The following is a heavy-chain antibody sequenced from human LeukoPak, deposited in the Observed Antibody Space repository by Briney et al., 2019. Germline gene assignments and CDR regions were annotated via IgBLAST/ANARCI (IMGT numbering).Heavy chain of an antibody. CDR1: GFTFSSYN. V-gene: IGHV3-21*01. CDR2: ISSSSSYI. D-gene: IGHD3-10*01. CDR3: ARDKYGSGSYSWSKRLDS. Sequence: GGSLRLSCAASGFTFSSYNMNWVLQAPGKGLEWVSFISSSSSYIYYADSVKGRFTISRDNAKNSLYLQMNNLRAEDTAAYYCARDKYGSGSYSWSKRLDSWGQGTLVTVSS. J-gene: IGHJ4*02.